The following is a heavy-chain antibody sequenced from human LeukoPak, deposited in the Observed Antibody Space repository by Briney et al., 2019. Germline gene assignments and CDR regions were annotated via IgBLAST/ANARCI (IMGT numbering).Heavy chain of an antibody. Sequence: GRSLRLSCAASGFSFSSYWMSWVRQAPGKGLEWVSGVFGSGGSAHYADSVKGRFTISRDNSKNTVYLEINSLRAEDTAIYYCGKTTTGYSSGRYPGWPVDYWGQGTLVTVSS. D-gene: IGHD6-19*01. CDR1: GFSFSSYW. V-gene: IGHV3-23*01. CDR2: VFGSGGSA. J-gene: IGHJ4*02. CDR3: GKTTTGYSSGRYPGWPVDY.